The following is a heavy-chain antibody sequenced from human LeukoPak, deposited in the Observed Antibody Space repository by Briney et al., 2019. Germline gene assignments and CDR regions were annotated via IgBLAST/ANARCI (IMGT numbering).Heavy chain of an antibody. CDR2: INHSGST. Sequence: SETLSLTXAVYGGSFSGYYWSWIRQTPGKGLEWIGEINHSGSTNYNPSLKSRVTISVDTSKNQFSLKLSSVTAADTAVYYCARDPPLDSSGYWGQGTLVTVSS. CDR3: ARDPPLDSSGY. J-gene: IGHJ4*02. CDR1: GGSFSGYY. D-gene: IGHD3-22*01. V-gene: IGHV4-34*01.